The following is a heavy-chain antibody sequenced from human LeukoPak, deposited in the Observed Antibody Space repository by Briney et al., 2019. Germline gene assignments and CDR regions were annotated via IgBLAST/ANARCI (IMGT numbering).Heavy chain of an antibody. CDR3: ARGAPTYYYDSSGYPQANYYGMDV. D-gene: IGHD3-22*01. J-gene: IGHJ6*02. V-gene: IGHV1-69*04. CDR1: GGIFRSDV. CDR2: IIPILGIA. Sequence: SVKVSCKASGGIFRSDVISWVRQAPGQGLEWMGRIIPILGIANYAQKFQGRVTITADKSTSTAYMELSSLRSEDTAVYYCARGAPTYYYDSSGYPQANYYGMDVWGQGTTVTVSS.